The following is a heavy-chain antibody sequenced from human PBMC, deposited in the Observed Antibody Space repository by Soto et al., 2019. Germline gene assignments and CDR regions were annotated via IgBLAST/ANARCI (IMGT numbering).Heavy chain of an antibody. D-gene: IGHD4-17*01. CDR2: IYPGDSDT. V-gene: IGHV5-51*01. J-gene: IGHJ6*03. Sequence: PGESLKISCKGSGYSFTSYWIGWVRQMPGKGLEWMGIIYPGDSDTRYSPSFQGQVTISADKSISTAYLQWSSLKASDTAMYYCARLETTSYYYYYYMDVWGEGTTVTVSS. CDR1: GYSFTSYW. CDR3: ARLETTSYYYYYYMDV.